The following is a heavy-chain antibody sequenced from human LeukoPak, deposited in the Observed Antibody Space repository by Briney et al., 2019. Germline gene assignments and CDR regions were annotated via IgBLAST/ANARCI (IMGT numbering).Heavy chain of an antibody. CDR1: GFTFRNFG. J-gene: IGHJ4*02. V-gene: IGHV3-30*18. D-gene: IGHD3-22*01. CDR2: TSNDGSDK. Sequence: PGGSLRLSCAASGFTFRNFGMHWVRQAPGKGLEWLAVTSNDGSDKYYADSVKGRFTISRDNSRNTLFLQMNSLRAEDTAVYYCAKGAARSGYYAYYFDYWGQGTLVTVSS. CDR3: AKGAARSGYYAYYFDY.